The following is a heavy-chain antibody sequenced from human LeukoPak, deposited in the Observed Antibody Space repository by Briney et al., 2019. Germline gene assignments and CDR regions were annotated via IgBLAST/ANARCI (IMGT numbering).Heavy chain of an antibody. J-gene: IGHJ4*02. CDR3: AKDSSTWGNLAGHFDS. D-gene: IGHD6-13*01. V-gene: IGHV4-4*07. CDR1: GGSIVSHY. CDR2: FYASGTT. Sequence: SETLSLTCTVSGGSIVSHYWNWIRQPAGRGLEWIGRFYASGTTNTSPSLKSRVTMSVDTSKNQSSLKLSSVTAADTAVYYCAKDSSTWGNLAGHFDSWGQGTLVTVSS.